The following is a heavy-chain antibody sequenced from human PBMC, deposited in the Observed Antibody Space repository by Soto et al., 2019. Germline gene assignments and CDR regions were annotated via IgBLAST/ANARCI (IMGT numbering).Heavy chain of an antibody. V-gene: IGHV3-9*01. Sequence: PGGSLRLSCAASGFTFSSYAMSWVRQAPGKGLEWVSGISWNSGSIGYADSVKGRFTISRDNAKNSLYLQMNSLRAEDTALYYCAKDQKSDPYYGMDVWGQGTTVTVSS. CDR1: GFTFSSYA. J-gene: IGHJ6*02. CDR3: AKDQKSDPYYGMDV. CDR2: ISWNSGSI.